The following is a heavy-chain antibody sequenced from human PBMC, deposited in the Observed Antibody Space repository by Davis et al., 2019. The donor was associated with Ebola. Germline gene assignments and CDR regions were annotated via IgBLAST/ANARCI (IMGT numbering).Heavy chain of an antibody. CDR2: IYYSGST. J-gene: IGHJ4*02. CDR3: ARDRWVGDGYNNFDY. CDR1: GGSISSGGYY. Sequence: PSETLSLTCTVSGGSISSGGYYWSWIRQPPGKGLEWIGYIYYSGSTNYNPSLKSRVTISVDTSKNQFSLKLSSVTAADTAVYYCARDRWVGDGYNNFDYWGQGTLVTVSS. V-gene: IGHV4-61*08. D-gene: IGHD5-24*01.